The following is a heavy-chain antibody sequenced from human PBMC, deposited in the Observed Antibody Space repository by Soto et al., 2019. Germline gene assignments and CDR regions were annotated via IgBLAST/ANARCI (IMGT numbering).Heavy chain of an antibody. D-gene: IGHD3-22*01. V-gene: IGHV1-69*01. CDR3: AMNPPDYYDSSGYYAFDY. CDR1: GGTFSSYA. Sequence: QVQLVQSGAEVKKPGSSVKVSCKASGGTFSSYAISWVRQAPGQGLEWMGGIIPIFGTANYAQKFQGRVTITADESTSTAYMELSSLRSEDTAVYYCAMNPPDYYDSSGYYAFDYWGQGTLVTVSS. J-gene: IGHJ4*02. CDR2: IIPIFGTA.